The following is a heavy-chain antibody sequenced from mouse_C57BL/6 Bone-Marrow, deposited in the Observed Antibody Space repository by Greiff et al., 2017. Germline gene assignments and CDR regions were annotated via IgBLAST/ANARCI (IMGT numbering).Heavy chain of an antibody. D-gene: IGHD2-3*01. Sequence: QVQLQQSGAELVRPGASVTLSCKASGYTFTDYEMHWVKQTPVHGLEWIGAIDPETGGTSYTQKFKGKTLLTADKSSSTGYRELRSVASEDSAVYYCARSGDGYTDWGQGTTLTVSS. J-gene: IGHJ2*01. CDR3: ARSGDGYTD. CDR1: GYTFTDYE. CDR2: IDPETGGT. V-gene: IGHV1-15*01.